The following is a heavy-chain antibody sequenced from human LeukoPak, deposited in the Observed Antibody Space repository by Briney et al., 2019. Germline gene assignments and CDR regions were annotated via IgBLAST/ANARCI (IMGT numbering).Heavy chain of an antibody. Sequence: ASVKVSCKASGYTFTGYYMHWVRQAPGQGLEWMGWINPNRGGTNYALKFQGRVTMTRDTSISTAYMELRSLRSDDTAVYYCASFAAREYFQHWGQGTLVTVSS. CDR2: INPNRGGT. CDR1: GYTFTGYY. D-gene: IGHD6-6*01. V-gene: IGHV1-2*02. J-gene: IGHJ1*01. CDR3: ASFAAREYFQH.